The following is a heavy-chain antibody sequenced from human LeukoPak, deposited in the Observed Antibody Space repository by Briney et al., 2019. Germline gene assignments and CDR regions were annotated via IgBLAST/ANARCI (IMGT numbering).Heavy chain of an antibody. CDR3: ACYYASEYMDV. CDR1: GFTFSDFY. D-gene: IGHD3-22*01. J-gene: IGHJ6*03. Sequence: KAGGSLRLSCEASGFTFSDFYMSWIRQAPGQGLEWLSYISSTGYTIYYADSVKGRFTISRDNTQNSLFLQMDSLRVEDTAVYYCACYYASEYMDVWGKGPTVTVSS. V-gene: IGHV3-11*04. CDR2: ISSTGYTI.